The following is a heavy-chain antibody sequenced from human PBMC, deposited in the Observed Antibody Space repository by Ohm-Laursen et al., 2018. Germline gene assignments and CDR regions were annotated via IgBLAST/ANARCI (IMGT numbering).Heavy chain of an antibody. CDR3: ARFPLGLRSNNDY. J-gene: IGHJ4*02. Sequence: GTLSLIWAVSGGSISSYYWSWIRQPPGKGLEWIGYIYYSGSTSYNPSLKSRVTISVDTSKNQFSLKLSSVTAADTAVYYCARFPLGLRSNNDYWGQGTLVTVSS. D-gene: IGHD4-17*01. V-gene: IGHV4-59*01. CDR2: IYYSGST. CDR1: GGSISSYY.